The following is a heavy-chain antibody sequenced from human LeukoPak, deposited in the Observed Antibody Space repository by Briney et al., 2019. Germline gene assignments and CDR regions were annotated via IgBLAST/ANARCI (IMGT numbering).Heavy chain of an antibody. Sequence: ASVKVSCKASGYTFTGYYMHWVRQAPGQGLEWMGWIYPNSGGTNYAQKFQGRVTMTRDTSISTAYMELSRLRSDDTAVYYCARGGEAAGRYYYYYYVDVWGKGTTVTVSS. CDR2: IYPNSGGT. CDR3: ARGGEAAGRYYYYYYVDV. J-gene: IGHJ6*03. D-gene: IGHD6-13*01. CDR1: GYTFTGYY. V-gene: IGHV1-2*02.